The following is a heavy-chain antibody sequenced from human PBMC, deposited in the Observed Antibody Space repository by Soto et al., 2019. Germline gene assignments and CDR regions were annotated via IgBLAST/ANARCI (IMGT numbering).Heavy chain of an antibody. CDR1: GISFSEHY. Sequence: PWGSPRVFCSASGISFSEHYMSGIRQAPGKGVEWGSYSSFSAGSIYYADAVKGRFTISRDNAKTSLYLQMNSLRAEDTAVYYCARDIEPPGLFFDYWGQGTLLTVSS. J-gene: IGHJ4*02. CDR2: SSFSAGSI. CDR3: ARDIEPPGLFFDY. V-gene: IGHV3-11*01. D-gene: IGHD3-9*01.